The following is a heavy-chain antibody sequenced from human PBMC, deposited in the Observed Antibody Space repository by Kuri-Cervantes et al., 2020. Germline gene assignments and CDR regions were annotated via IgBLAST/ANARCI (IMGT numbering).Heavy chain of an antibody. J-gene: IGHJ4*02. V-gene: IGHV3-33*01. CDR3: ARAGNWKAPDY. CDR1: GFTFSSYG. CDR2: IWYDGSNK. D-gene: IGHD1-20*01. Sequence: GESLKISCAASGFTFSSYGMHWVRQAPGKGLEWVAVIWYDGSNKYYADSVKGRFTISRDNSKNTLYLQMNSLRAEDTAVYYCARAGNWKAPDYWGQGTLVTVSS.